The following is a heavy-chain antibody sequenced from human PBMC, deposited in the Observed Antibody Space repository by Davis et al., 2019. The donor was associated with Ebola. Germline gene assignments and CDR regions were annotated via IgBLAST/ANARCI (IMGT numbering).Heavy chain of an antibody. D-gene: IGHD3-22*01. V-gene: IGHV5-10-1*01. CDR3: AKQESLYGSSDY. Sequence: GESLKISCKASGYSFTTFWITWVRQMPGKGLEWLGRIDPTDSYTDYSPSFQGHVTISADRSIRTAYLQWSSLKASDTAMYYCAKQESLYGSSDYWGQGTLVTVSS. J-gene: IGHJ4*02. CDR2: IDPTDSYT. CDR1: GYSFTTFW.